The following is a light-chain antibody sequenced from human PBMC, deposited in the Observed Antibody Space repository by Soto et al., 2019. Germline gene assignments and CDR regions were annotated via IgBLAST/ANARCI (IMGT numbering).Light chain of an antibody. V-gene: IGLV2-8*01. CDR3: SSYAASNNFYFV. CDR2: EVT. Sequence: QSALTQPPSASGSPGQSVTISCTGTSSDVSGYNYVSWYQQYPGRAPKLMIYEVTKRPSGVPDRFSGSKSGNTASLTVSXXXXXXXXXXYXSSYAASNNFYFVFGGGTKVTVL. CDR1: SSDVSGYNY. J-gene: IGLJ3*02.